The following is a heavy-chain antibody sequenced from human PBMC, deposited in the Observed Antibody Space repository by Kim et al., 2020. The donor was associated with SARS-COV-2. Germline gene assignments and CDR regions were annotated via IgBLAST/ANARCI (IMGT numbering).Heavy chain of an antibody. V-gene: IGHV3-74*01. CDR1: GFTFSSYW. CDR2: VNSDGSNT. Sequence: GGSLRLSCAASGFTFSSYWMYWVRQAPGKGLVWVSRVNSDGSNTIYADSVKGRFTISRDNAKNTLYLQMNRLRAEDTALYYCVRLNQRYYFDFWGPGTLV. CDR3: VRLNQRYYFDF. D-gene: IGHD2-21*01. J-gene: IGHJ4*02.